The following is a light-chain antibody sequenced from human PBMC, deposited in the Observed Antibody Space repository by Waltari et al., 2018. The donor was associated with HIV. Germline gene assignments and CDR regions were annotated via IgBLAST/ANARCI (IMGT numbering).Light chain of an antibody. J-gene: IGLJ1*01. CDR2: DNH. V-gene: IGLV1-51*01. CDR3: GTWDSGLNAYV. CDR1: NANIGSNY. Sequence: QSVLTQPPSVSAAPGQKIGISCSGANANIGSNYVSWYQQSPGISPQLLIYDNHRRPSETPDRFSGSKSGTSGTLDITGLQTGDEADYYCGTWDSGLNAYVFGSGTKVTVL.